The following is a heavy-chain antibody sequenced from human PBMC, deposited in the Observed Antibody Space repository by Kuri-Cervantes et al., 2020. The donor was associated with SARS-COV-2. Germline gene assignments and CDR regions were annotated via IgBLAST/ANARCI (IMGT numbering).Heavy chain of an antibody. CDR3: ARHYITIFGVVINPDNWFDP. CDR1: GGPFSGYY. J-gene: IGHJ5*02. CDR2: INHSGST. D-gene: IGHD3-3*01. Sequence: SETLSLTCAVYGGPFSGYYWSWIRQPPGKGLEWIGEINHSGSTNYNPSLKSRVTISVDTSKNQFSLKLSSVTAADTAVYYCARHYITIFGVVINPDNWFDPWGQGTLVTVSS. V-gene: IGHV4-34*01.